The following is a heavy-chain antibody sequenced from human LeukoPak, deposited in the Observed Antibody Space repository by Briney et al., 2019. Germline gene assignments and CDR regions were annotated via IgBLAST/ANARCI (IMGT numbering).Heavy chain of an antibody. V-gene: IGHV3-9*01. CDR3: TKGAPQASSSWPFDY. Sequence: ARSLRLSCAASGFTLDDYAMDWVRHTQGKGMEYVSGISWNSGSIVYVDSVKGRFTISRDNAKNSLYLQMNSLRAEDTAFYYCTKGAPQASSSWPFDYWGQGTLVTVSS. J-gene: IGHJ4*02. CDR1: GFTLDDYA. D-gene: IGHD6-13*01. CDR2: ISWNSGSI.